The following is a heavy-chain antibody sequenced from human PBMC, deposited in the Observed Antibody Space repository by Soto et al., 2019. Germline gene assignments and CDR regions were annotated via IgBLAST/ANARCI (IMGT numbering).Heavy chain of an antibody. CDR1: GFAFSTYK. J-gene: IGHJ4*02. Sequence: DVQLVESGGALVQPGESLRLSCAASGFAFSTYKMTWVRPAPGERLEWVANIKEDGSEKSYLDSVKGRFTISRDNAKNSLYLQMDSLRADDTAVYYCARTNSDNHFARDYWGQGTLVTVSS. V-gene: IGHV3-7*01. CDR3: ARTNSDNHFARDY. D-gene: IGHD1-26*01. CDR2: IKEDGSEK.